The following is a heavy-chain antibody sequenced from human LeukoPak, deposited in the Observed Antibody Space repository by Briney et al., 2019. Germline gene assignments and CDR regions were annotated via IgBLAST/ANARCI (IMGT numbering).Heavy chain of an antibody. Sequence: NASETLSLTCAVYGGSSSYYYWSWIRQPPGKGLEWIGEINHSGSTNYNPSLKSRVTMSGDTSKNQFSLKLSSVTAADTAVYYCARGGPSSGYYYFDYWGQGTLFTVSS. V-gene: IGHV4-34*01. CDR2: INHSGST. D-gene: IGHD3-22*01. J-gene: IGHJ4*02. CDR1: GGSSSYYY. CDR3: ARGGPSSGYYYFDY.